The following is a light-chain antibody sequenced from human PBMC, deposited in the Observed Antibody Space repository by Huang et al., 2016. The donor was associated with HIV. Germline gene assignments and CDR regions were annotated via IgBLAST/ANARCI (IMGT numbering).Light chain of an antibody. V-gene: IGKV1-39*01. J-gene: IGKJ1*01. CDR3: QQTYSSPWT. CDR2: AAS. CDR1: QSIRRD. Sequence: DIQMTQSPSSLSASVGDRVTITCRASQSIRRDLTWYQQKPGKAPQVLIYAASMLQSGGPSRFSGSGSGTDFTLTISSLQPEDFVTYSCQQTYSSPWTFGQGTKVEIK.